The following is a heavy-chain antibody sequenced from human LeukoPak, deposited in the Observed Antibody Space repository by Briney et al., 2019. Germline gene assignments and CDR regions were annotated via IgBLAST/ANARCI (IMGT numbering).Heavy chain of an antibody. D-gene: IGHD6-19*01. Sequence: PSETLSLTCAVSGDSSSGSIYYWGWIRQPPGKGLEWIGSIDYSGSTYYNPSLKSRATISIDTSKNQFSLKLSSVTAADTAVYYCAREYTLYRSGWFLDYWGQGTVVTVSS. CDR2: IDYSGST. CDR1: GDSSSGSIYY. V-gene: IGHV4-39*07. CDR3: AREYTLYRSGWFLDY. J-gene: IGHJ4*02.